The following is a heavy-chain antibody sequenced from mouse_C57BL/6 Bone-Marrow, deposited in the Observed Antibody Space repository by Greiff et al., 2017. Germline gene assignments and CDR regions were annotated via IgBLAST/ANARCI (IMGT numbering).Heavy chain of an antibody. D-gene: IGHD2-1*01. V-gene: IGHV5-16*01. CDR3: AREDYGKGYFDV. J-gene: IGHJ1*03. CDR2: INSDGSST. Sequence: EVMLVESEGGLVQPGSSMKLSCTASGFTFSDYYMAWVRQVPEKGLEWVAHINSDGSSTYYLDSLKSRFIISRDNAKNILYLQMSSLKSEDTATYYCAREDYGKGYFDVWGTGTTVTVSS. CDR1: GFTFSDYY.